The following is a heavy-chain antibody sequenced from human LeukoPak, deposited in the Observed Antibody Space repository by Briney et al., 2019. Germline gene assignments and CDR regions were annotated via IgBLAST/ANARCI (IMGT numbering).Heavy chain of an antibody. V-gene: IGHV3-21*01. Sequence: GGSLRLSCAASGFTLSSYSMNWVRQAPGKGLEWVSSISGSSSFIYYADSAKGRFTISRDDAKSSLYLQMSSLRAEDTAVYYCARDENGGSYSGAFDVWGQGTMVTVSS. CDR2: ISGSSSFI. CDR1: GFTLSSYS. CDR3: ARDENGGSYSGAFDV. J-gene: IGHJ3*01. D-gene: IGHD1-26*01.